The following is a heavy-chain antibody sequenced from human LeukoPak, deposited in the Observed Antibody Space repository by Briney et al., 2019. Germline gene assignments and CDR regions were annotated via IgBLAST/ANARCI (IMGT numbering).Heavy chain of an antibody. J-gene: IGHJ4*02. V-gene: IGHV3-23*01. CDR3: ARGLIGYDILTGLIDY. Sequence: GGSLRLSCAASGFTFSSYAMDWVRQAPGKGLEWVSYISGSGGSTYYADSVKGRFTISRDNSKNTLYLQMNSLRAEDTAVYYFARGLIGYDILTGLIDYWGQGTLVTVSS. CDR1: GFTFSSYA. CDR2: ISGSGGST. D-gene: IGHD3-9*01.